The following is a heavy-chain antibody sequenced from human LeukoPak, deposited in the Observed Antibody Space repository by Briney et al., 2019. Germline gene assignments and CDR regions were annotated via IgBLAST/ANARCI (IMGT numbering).Heavy chain of an antibody. Sequence: GRSLRLSCTASGFTLGGGDMHWVRQTTGGGLEWVAAVSSGHHAFYADSVQGRFAVSRVDGKNSLYLQMNSLRAGDTAVYYCVREARGYHYTYFDYWGQGSLVTVSS. V-gene: IGHV3-13*01. CDR1: GFTLGGGD. J-gene: IGHJ4*02. D-gene: IGHD5-18*01. CDR3: VREARGYHYTYFDY. CDR2: VSSGHHA.